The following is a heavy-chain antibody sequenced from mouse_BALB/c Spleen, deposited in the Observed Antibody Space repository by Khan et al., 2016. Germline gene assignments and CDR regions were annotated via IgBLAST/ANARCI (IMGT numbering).Heavy chain of an antibody. CDR1: GDSITSGY. V-gene: IGHV3-8*02. CDR3: SSYNRYYFDY. CDR2: INYSGST. Sequence: VQLQESGPSLVKPSQTLSLPCSVTGDSITSGYWNWIRNFPGNKLEYMGYINYSGSTYYNPSLKSRISISRETSKNQYYLQLTSVTTEDTATYFCSSYNRYYFDYWGQGTPLTVSS. J-gene: IGHJ2*01.